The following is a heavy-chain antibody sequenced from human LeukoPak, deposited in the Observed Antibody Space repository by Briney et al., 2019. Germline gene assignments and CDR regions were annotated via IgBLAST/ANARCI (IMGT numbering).Heavy chain of an antibody. Sequence: GGSLRLSCVASGFTFSNYAIHWVRQAPGKGLEWVAAISYDGTDKYYPDSVKGPFTISRDNSKNTLNLQMNSLRADDTAVYYCARRGQQLSYFDYWGQGTLVTVSS. CDR2: ISYDGTDK. J-gene: IGHJ4*02. D-gene: IGHD6-13*01. CDR3: ARRGQQLSYFDY. V-gene: IGHV3-30*04. CDR1: GFTFSNYA.